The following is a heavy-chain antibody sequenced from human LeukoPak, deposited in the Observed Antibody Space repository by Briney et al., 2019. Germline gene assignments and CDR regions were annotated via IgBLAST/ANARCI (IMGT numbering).Heavy chain of an antibody. CDR1: GFTFSDYY. Sequence: GGSLRLSCAASGFTFSDYYVSWVRQAPGKGLEWVSYISSSGSTIYYADSVKGRFTISRDNAKNSLYLQMNSLRAEDTAVYYCARGRSPAGWLQFSFDYWGQGTLVTVSS. CDR2: ISSSGSTI. V-gene: IGHV3-11*01. J-gene: IGHJ4*02. D-gene: IGHD5-24*01. CDR3: ARGRSPAGWLQFSFDY.